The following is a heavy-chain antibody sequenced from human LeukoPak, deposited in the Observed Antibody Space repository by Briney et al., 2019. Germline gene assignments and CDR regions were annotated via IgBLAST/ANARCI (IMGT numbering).Heavy chain of an antibody. J-gene: IGHJ4*02. CDR2: INQRGST. CDR3: ARGAGDLLTGNHRLSRCYFDY. CDR1: DGSFSGFY. D-gene: IGHD3-9*01. V-gene: IGHV4-34*01. Sequence: SETLSLTCAVHDGSFSGFYWSWIRQPPGKGLEWIGEINQRGSTNIHPSLKRRVTISVDTSKNQFSLKMSSVTAADTAVYYCARGAGDLLTGNHRLSRCYFDYWGQGTLVSVSS.